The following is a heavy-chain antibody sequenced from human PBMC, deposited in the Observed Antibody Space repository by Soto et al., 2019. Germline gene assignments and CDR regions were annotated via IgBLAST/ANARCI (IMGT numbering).Heavy chain of an antibody. CDR2: ISSNGVCT. V-gene: IGHV3-64*01. J-gene: IGHJ6*03. CDR1: GFTLSGYA. Sequence: EVQLAESGGGLAQPGGSLRLSCAASGFTLSGYAMDWVRQAPGKGLEYVSGISSNGVCTYYANSVQGSFTISRDNSKNTVYLQMGSLRPEDMAVYYCARRARPDFYYMDVWGKGTTVTVSS. CDR3: ARRARPDFYYMDV. D-gene: IGHD6-6*01.